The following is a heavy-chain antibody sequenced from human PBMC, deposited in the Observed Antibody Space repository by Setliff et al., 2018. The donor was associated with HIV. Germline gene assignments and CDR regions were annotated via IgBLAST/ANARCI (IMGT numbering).Heavy chain of an antibody. CDR2: IYYSGAT. D-gene: IGHD1-26*01. CDR3: ARSGFGSGSYAYYGLDV. CDR1: GGSISSSNW. V-gene: IGHV4-4*02. Sequence: SETLSLTCAVSGGSISSSNWWSWVRQPPGKGLEWIGEIYYSGATYYNPSLKSRITISVDTSKNQFSLKLNSVTAADTAVYYCARSGFGSGSYAYYGLDVWGQGTTVTVSS. J-gene: IGHJ6*02.